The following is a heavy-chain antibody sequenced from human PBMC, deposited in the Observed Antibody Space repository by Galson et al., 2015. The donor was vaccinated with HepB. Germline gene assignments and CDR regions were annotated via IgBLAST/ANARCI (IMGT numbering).Heavy chain of an antibody. J-gene: IGHJ4*02. CDR2: ISGSGGST. V-gene: IGHV3-23*01. CDR1: GFTFSSYA. D-gene: IGHD3-10*01. Sequence: SLRLSCAAPGFTFSSYAMSWVRQAPGKGLEWVSAISGSGGSTYYADSVKGRFTVSRDNSKNTLYLQMNSLRAEDTAVYYCAKDFGDMVPSFGYWGQGTLVTVSS. CDR3: AKDFGDMVPSFGY.